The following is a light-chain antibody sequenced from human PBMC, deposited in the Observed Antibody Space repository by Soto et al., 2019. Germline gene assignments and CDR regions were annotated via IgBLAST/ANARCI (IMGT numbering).Light chain of an antibody. V-gene: IGLV2-8*01. Sequence: QSALTQPPSASGSPGQSVTISCTGTSSDVGGYNYVSWYQQHPGKAPKLMIYEVSKRPSGVPDRFSGSKSGNTASLTVSGLQAEDEADYYCCSYAGSNNWGVFGGGTKLTVL. CDR1: SSDVGGYNY. J-gene: IGLJ2*01. CDR3: CSYAGSNNWGV. CDR2: EVS.